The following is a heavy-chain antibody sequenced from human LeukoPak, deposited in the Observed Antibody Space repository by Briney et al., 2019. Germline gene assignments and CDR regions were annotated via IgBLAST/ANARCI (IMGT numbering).Heavy chain of an antibody. V-gene: IGHV4-38-2*02. CDR2: ISHSGST. D-gene: IGHD6-19*01. Sequence: SSETLSLTCTVSGYSISSGYYWGWIRQPPGQGLEWIATISHSGSTYYNPSLKSQVTISVDTSKNQFSLKLSSVTAADTAVYYCARGGLDYFDSWGQGTLVTVSS. CDR1: GYSISSGYY. CDR3: ARGGLDYFDS. J-gene: IGHJ4*02.